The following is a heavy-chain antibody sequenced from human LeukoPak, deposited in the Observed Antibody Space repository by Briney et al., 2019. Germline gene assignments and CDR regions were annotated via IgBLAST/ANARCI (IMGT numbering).Heavy chain of an antibody. Sequence: GGSLRLPCLVSGFSVSHNYVSWVRQAPGKGLEWVSNIYGDGSTNYADSVKGRFTSSRDNAKNSLYLQMSSLRVEDTAVYYCARDQYYSDSSGYPYDIWGQGTMVTVSS. J-gene: IGHJ3*02. D-gene: IGHD3-22*01. V-gene: IGHV3-53*01. CDR3: ARDQYYSDSSGYPYDI. CDR2: IYGDGST. CDR1: GFSVSHNY.